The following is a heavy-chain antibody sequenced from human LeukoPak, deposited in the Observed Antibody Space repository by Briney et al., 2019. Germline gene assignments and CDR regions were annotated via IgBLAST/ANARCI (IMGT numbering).Heavy chain of an antibody. Sequence: GASVKVSCKASGYTFTSYDINWVRQATGQGLEWMGWMNTNSGNTGYAQKFQGRVTMTRNTSISTAYMELSSLRSEDTAVYYCARAGGYCGRISCPYYFDYWGQGSLVAVSS. CDR3: ARAGGYCGRISCPYYFDY. CDR2: MNTNSGNT. D-gene: IGHD2-15*01. V-gene: IGHV1-8*01. J-gene: IGHJ4*02. CDR1: GYTFTSYD.